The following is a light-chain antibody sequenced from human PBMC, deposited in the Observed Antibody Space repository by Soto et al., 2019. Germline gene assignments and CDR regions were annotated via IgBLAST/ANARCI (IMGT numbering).Light chain of an antibody. CDR1: SSDVGSYNL. V-gene: IGLV2-23*02. CDR3: CSYAGSSTL. Sequence: QSALTQPASVSGSPGQSITISCTGTSSDVGSYNLVSWYQQRPGKAPKLMIYEVSKRPSGVSNRFSGSKSGNTASLTISGLQAEDEADYYCCSYAGSSTLFGGGTKVTVL. CDR2: EVS. J-gene: IGLJ2*01.